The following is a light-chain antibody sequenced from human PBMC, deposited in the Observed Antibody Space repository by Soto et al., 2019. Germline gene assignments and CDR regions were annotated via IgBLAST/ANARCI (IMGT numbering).Light chain of an antibody. CDR3: RSYTSSSTL. J-gene: IGLJ1*01. CDR2: AVT. V-gene: IGLV2-14*01. Sequence: QSVLTQPASVSGSPGQSITISCTGTSSDVGGYNYVSWYQQHPGKAPKLMIYAVTDRPSGVSSRFSGSKSGNTASLTISGLQAEDEDDYYCRSYTSSSTLFGPGTKVTAL. CDR1: SSDVGGYNY.